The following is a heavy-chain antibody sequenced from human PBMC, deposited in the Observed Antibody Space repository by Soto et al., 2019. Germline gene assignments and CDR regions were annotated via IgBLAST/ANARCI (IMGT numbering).Heavy chain of an antibody. D-gene: IGHD4-17*01. J-gene: IGHJ4*02. CDR2: IYSGGST. V-gene: IGHV3-66*01. CDR1: GFTVSSKY. CDR3: ARSDGDYIQKFDY. Sequence: EVQLVESGGGLVQPGGSLRLSCAASGFTVSSKYMSWVRQAPGKGLEWVSVIYSGGSTYYADSVKGRFSISRDNSKNMLYLQMNSLRGEDTAVYYCARSDGDYIQKFDYWGQGTLVTVSS.